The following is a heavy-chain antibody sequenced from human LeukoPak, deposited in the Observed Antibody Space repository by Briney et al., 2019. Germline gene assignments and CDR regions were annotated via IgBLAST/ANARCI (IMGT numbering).Heavy chain of an antibody. V-gene: IGHV4-59*01. CDR1: GGSISSYY. D-gene: IGHD3-16*02. J-gene: IGHJ3*02. CDR3: ARVVTEYDYIWGSYRLQDAFDI. CDR2: IYYSGST. Sequence: KPSETLSLTCTVSGGSISSYYWSWIRQPPGKGLEWIGYIYYSGSTNYNPSLKSRVTISVDTSKNQFSLKLSSVTAADTAVYYCARVVTEYDYIWGSYRLQDAFDIWGQGTMVTVSS.